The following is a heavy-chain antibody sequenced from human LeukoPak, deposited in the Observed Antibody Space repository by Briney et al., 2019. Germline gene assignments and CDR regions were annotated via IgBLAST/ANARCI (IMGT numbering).Heavy chain of an antibody. CDR3: ARVSASSGLPRFDY. Sequence: PGGSLRLSCAASGFTFSSYWMPWVRQAPGKGLVWVSRIGTDGSTTTYADSVKGRFTISRDNAKNTLYLQMNSLRAEDTAVYYCARVSASSGLPRFDYWGQGTLVTVSS. CDR1: GFTFSSYW. D-gene: IGHD3-22*01. J-gene: IGHJ4*02. V-gene: IGHV3-74*01. CDR2: IGTDGSTT.